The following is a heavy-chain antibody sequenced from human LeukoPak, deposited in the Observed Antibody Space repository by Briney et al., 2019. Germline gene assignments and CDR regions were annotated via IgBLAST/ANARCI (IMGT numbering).Heavy chain of an antibody. CDR3: VKDLGRYRNNCFDY. Sequence: GGSLRLSCEASGFTFSSYSMHWVRQAPDKGLEWVAVVSGDGSTEYYADSVKGRFTISRDDSKNTLYLQMNSLRAEDTAVYYCVKDLGRYRNNCFDYWGQGTLVTVSS. D-gene: IGHD1-26*01. CDR1: GFTFSSYS. V-gene: IGHV3-30-3*01. J-gene: IGHJ4*02. CDR2: VSGDGSTE.